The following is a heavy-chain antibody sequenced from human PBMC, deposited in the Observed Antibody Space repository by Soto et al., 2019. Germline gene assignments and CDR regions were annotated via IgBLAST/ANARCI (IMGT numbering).Heavy chain of an antibody. Sequence: GGSLRLSCAASGFTFSNYAMSWVRQAPGSGLEWVSGISGDGGGTYYADSVTGRFTISRDNSKNTLSVQMNSLRAEDTAVYYCAKGLRLPFDYWGHGTLVTVSS. D-gene: IGHD2-8*01. J-gene: IGHJ4*01. CDR2: ISGDGGGT. CDR3: AKGLRLPFDY. V-gene: IGHV3-23*01. CDR1: GFTFSNYA.